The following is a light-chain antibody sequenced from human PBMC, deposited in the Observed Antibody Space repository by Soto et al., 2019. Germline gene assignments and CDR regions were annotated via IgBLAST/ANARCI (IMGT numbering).Light chain of an antibody. Sequence: EIVLTQSPGTLSLSPGERATLSCRASQSVSRNNLAWYQQRPGQAPRVVIYGASTRATGIPERFSGSGSGTDFTLTISRLEPEDFAVYYCQQYGRSPFTFGPGPKVDIK. CDR1: QSVSRNN. V-gene: IGKV3-20*01. CDR3: QQYGRSPFT. J-gene: IGKJ3*01. CDR2: GAS.